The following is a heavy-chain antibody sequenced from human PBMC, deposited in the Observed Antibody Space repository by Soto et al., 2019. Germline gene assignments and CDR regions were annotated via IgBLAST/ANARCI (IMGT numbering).Heavy chain of an antibody. CDR2: ISSSSSTI. D-gene: IGHD6-19*01. CDR1: GFTFSSYS. Sequence: GESLKISCAASGFTFSSYSMNWVRQAPGKGLEWVSYISSSSSTIYYADSVKGRFTISRDNAKNSLYLQMNSLRAEDTAVYYCAREWSSSGWFLDAFDIWGQGTMVTVSS. V-gene: IGHV3-48*01. CDR3: AREWSSSGWFLDAFDI. J-gene: IGHJ3*02.